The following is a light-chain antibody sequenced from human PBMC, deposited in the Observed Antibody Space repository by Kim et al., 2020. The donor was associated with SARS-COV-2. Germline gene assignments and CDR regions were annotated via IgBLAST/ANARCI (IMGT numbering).Light chain of an antibody. CDR3: QSYDSSLSGVV. Sequence: RAPTSCTGSSSNSAAGYDVHWYQQLPGTAPKLLIYGNSNRPSGVPDRFSGSKSGTPASLAITGLQAEDEADYYCQSYDSSLSGVVFGGGTQLTVL. CDR2: GNS. J-gene: IGLJ2*01. V-gene: IGLV1-40*01. CDR1: SSNSAAGYD.